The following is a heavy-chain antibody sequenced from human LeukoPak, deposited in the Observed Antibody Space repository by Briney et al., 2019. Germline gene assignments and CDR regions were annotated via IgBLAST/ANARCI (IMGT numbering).Heavy chain of an antibody. J-gene: IGHJ4*02. CDR2: ISGSGGST. V-gene: IGHV3-23*01. Sequence: SCKASGGTFSSYAMSWVRQAPGKGLEWVSAISGSGGSTYYADSVKGRFTISRDNSKNTLYLQMNSLRAEDTAVYYCAKDLRSSGWKYYFDYWGQGTLVTVSS. D-gene: IGHD6-19*01. CDR1: GGTFSSYA. CDR3: AKDLRSSGWKYYFDY.